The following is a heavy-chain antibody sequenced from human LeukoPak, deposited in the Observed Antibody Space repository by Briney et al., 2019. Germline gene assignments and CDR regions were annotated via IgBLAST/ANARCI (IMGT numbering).Heavy chain of an antibody. CDR1: GGFISSLSYY. V-gene: IGHV4-39*01. CDR3: ATSVTSSSGWYYGY. J-gene: IGHJ4*02. CDR2: IYYGGRT. D-gene: IGHD6-19*01. Sequence: SETLSLTCSVSGGFISSLSYYWGWVRQPPGKGLEWIGSIYYGGRTYYNPSLKSRVTMPVDTSKNQFSLKLSSVTAADRAIYYCATSVTSSSGWYYGYRGQGSLVTVSS.